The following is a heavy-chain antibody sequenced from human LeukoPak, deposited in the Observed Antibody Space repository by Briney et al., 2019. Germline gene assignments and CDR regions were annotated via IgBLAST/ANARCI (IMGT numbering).Heavy chain of an antibody. CDR1: GGSISSSSYY. V-gene: IGHV4-39*07. J-gene: IGHJ6*03. CDR3: ARDKGPTFYMDV. Sequence: PSETLSLTCTVSGGSISSSSYYWGWIRQPPGKGLEWIGSIYYSGSTYYNPSLKSRVTISVDTSKNQFSLKLSSVTAADTAVYYCARDKGPTFYMDVWGKGTTVTVSS. CDR2: IYYSGST.